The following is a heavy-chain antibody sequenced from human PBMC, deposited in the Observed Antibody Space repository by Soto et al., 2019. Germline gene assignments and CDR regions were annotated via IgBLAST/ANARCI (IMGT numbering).Heavy chain of an antibody. V-gene: IGHV1-18*01. D-gene: IGHD2-21*02. J-gene: IGHJ4*01. Sequence: ASVKVSCKASGYTFTSYGISWVRQAPGEGLEWMGWISAYNGNTNYAQKLQGRVTMTTDTSTSTAYMELRSLRSDDTAVYCCARERFHRRGRVTAAIAFDNWSEGALVTVS. CDR2: ISAYNGNT. CDR1: GYTFTSYG. CDR3: ARERFHRRGRVTAAIAFDN.